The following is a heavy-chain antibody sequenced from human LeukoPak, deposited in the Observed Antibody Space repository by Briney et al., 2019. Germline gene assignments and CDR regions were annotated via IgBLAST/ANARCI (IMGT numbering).Heavy chain of an antibody. CDR3: ASTEGMDV. CDR2: ISSSGTYI. D-gene: IGHD4-4*01. CDR1: GFTFSSYS. Sequence: GGSLRLSCVASGFTFSSYSINWVRQAPGKGLEWVSSISSSGTYIYYADSVKGRFTISRDNAKNSLFLQMDSLSAEDTAVYYCASTEGMDVWGQGTTVTVSS. V-gene: IGHV3-21*01. J-gene: IGHJ6*02.